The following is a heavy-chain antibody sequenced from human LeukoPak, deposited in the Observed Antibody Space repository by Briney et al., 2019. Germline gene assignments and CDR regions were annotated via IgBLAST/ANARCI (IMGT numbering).Heavy chain of an antibody. V-gene: IGHV3-15*01. CDR2: IKSKTDGGTT. CDR3: ESNDFWSGLTWYFDL. Sequence: GGSLRPSCAASGFTFSNAWMSWVRQAPGKGLEWVGRIKSKTDGGTTDYAAPVKGRFTISRDDSKNTLYLQMNSLKTEDTAVYYCESNDFWSGLTWYFDLWGRGTLVTVSS. J-gene: IGHJ2*01. D-gene: IGHD3-3*01. CDR1: GFTFSNAW.